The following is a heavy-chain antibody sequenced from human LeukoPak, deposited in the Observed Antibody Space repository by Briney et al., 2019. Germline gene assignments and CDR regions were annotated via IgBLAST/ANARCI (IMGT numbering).Heavy chain of an antibody. J-gene: IGHJ4*02. Sequence: NPSETQSLTCTVSGGSISSSSYYWGWIRQPPGKGLEWIGSIYYSGGTYYNPSLKSRVTISVDTSKNQFSLKLSSVTAADTAVYYCATTPYYYDSSGYFSKGFDYWGQGTLVTVSS. CDR2: IYYSGGT. D-gene: IGHD3-22*01. V-gene: IGHV4-39*01. CDR1: GGSISSSSYY. CDR3: ATTPYYYDSSGYFSKGFDY.